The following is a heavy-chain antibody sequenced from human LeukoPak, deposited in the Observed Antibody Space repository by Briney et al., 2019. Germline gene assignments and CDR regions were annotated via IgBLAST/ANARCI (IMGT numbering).Heavy chain of an antibody. J-gene: IGHJ5*02. Sequence: SETLSLTCAVSGYSISSGYYWGWIRQPPGKGLEWIGGIYHSGSTYYNPSLKSRVTISVDTSKNQFSLKLSSVTAADTAVYYCARVPDYDILTGYSANWFDPWGQGTLVTVSS. D-gene: IGHD3-9*01. CDR3: ARVPDYDILTGYSANWFDP. CDR1: GYSISSGYY. V-gene: IGHV4-38-2*01. CDR2: IYHSGST.